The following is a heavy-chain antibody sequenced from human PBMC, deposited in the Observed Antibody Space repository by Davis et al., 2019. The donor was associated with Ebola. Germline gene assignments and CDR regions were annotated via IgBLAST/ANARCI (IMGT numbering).Heavy chain of an antibody. D-gene: IGHD1-26*01. CDR2: ISWNGGRV. J-gene: IGHJ4*02. V-gene: IGHV3-9*01. Sequence: SLKISCAASGFTFDEYAIHWVRQAPGKGLEWVSGISWNGGRVGYADSVKGRFTISRDNAKNSLYLQMNSLRADDTAWYYCAKAIKGATTEQKLSFDSWGQGTLVTVSS. CDR3: AKAIKGATTEQKLSFDS. CDR1: GFTFDEYA.